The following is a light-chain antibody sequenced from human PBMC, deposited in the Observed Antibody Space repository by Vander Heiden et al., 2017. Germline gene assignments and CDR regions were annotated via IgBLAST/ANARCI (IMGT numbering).Light chain of an antibody. CDR1: SSNIGSNT. CDR3: AAWDDSLNGVV. V-gene: IGLV1-44*01. Sequence: QSVLTQPPSASGTPGHRVTISCSGSSSNIGSNTVNWYQQLPGTAPKLLIYSNNQRPSGVPDRSSGYKSGTSASLAISGLQSEDEADYYCAAWDDSLNGVVLGGGTKLTVL. CDR2: SNN. J-gene: IGLJ2*01.